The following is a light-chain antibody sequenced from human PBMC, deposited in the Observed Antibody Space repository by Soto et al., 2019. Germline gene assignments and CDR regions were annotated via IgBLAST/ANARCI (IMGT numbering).Light chain of an antibody. J-gene: IGKJ1*01. CDR1: QSISSW. CDR3: KQYNSYSST. V-gene: IGKV1-5*01. CDR2: DAS. Sequence: DIQMTQSPSTLSASVGDRVTITCRASQSISSWLAWYQQKPGKAHKLLIYDASSLESGVQSRYSGSGSGTEFTLTIRSLQPDDFATYYCKQYNSYSSTFGQGTKVDIK.